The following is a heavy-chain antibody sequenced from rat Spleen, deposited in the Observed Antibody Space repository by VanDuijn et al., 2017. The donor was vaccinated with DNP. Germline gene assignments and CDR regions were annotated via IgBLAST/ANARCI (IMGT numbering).Heavy chain of an antibody. CDR3: TTETY. Sequence: EVQLVESGGGLVQPGRSLKLSCAASGFSFSDSYMAWVRQVSTKGLEWVASISYDGGSTYYRDSVKGRFTISRDNAGSSLYLQMDSLRSEDTATYYCTTETYWGQGVMVTVSS. CDR2: ISYDGGST. V-gene: IGHV5-20*01. CDR1: GFSFSDSY. J-gene: IGHJ2*01.